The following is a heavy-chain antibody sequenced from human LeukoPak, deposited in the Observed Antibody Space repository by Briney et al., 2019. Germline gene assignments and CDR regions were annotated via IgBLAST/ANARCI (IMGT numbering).Heavy chain of an antibody. CDR3: ARGRRFLYYFDY. D-gene: IGHD3-3*01. CDR2: IYYSGST. V-gene: IGHV4-39*07. CDR1: GGSISSSSYY. J-gene: IGHJ4*02. Sequence: SETLSLTCTVSGGSISSSSYYWGWIRQPPGKGLEWIGSIYYSGSTYYNPSLKSRVTISVDTSKNQFSLKLSSVTAADTAVYYCARGRRFLYYFDYWGQGTLVTVSS.